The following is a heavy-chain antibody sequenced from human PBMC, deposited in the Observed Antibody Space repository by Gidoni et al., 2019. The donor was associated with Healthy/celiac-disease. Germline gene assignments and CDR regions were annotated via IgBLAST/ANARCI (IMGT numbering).Heavy chain of an antibody. CDR3: ARDQLPDDDGDYGANRPGYFDL. CDR1: GGSISSGSYY. D-gene: IGHD4-17*01. CDR2: IYTSGST. V-gene: IGHV4-61*02. J-gene: IGHJ2*01. Sequence: QVQLHVSGPGLVKPSQTLSLTCTVPGGSISSGSYYWSWIRQPAGKGREWIGRIYTSGSTNDNPHLKSRVTISVDTSKNKFALKLSSVTAADTAVYYCARDQLPDDDGDYGANRPGYFDLWGRGTLVTVSS.